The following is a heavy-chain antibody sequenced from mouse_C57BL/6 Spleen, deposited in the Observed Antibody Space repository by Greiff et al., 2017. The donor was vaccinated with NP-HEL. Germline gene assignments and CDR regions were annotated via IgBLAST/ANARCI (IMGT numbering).Heavy chain of an antibody. D-gene: IGHD2-4*01. CDR3: TTLYYEYDDYAMDY. J-gene: IGHJ4*01. Sequence: EVQLQQSGAELVRPGASVKLSCTASGFNIKDDYMHWVKQRPEQGLEWIGWIDPENGDTEYASKFQGKATITADTSSNTAYLQLSSLTSEDTAVYYCTTLYYEYDDYAMDYWGQGTSVTVSS. CDR2: IDPENGDT. V-gene: IGHV14-4*01. CDR1: GFNIKDDY.